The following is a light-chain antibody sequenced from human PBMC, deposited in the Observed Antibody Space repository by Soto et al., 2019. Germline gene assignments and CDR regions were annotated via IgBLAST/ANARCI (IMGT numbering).Light chain of an antibody. V-gene: IGKV3-15*01. Sequence: EIVMSQSPETLSVSPRERGTLSCSASQSVSSNLAWYQQKPGQAPRLLIYDASTRATVIPARFSGSGSGTEFTLTISSLQSEDFAVYYCQQYNDWPPITFGQGTRLEI. CDR3: QQYNDWPPIT. CDR2: DAS. J-gene: IGKJ5*01. CDR1: QSVSSN.